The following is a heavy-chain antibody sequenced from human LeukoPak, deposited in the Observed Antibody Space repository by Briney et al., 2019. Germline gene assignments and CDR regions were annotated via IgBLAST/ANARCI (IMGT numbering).Heavy chain of an antibody. Sequence: PSETLSLTCAVYGGSFSGYYWSWIRQPPGKGLEWIGEINHSGSTNYNPSLKSRVTISVDTSKNQFSLKLGSVTAADTAVYYCARLVGSYSRGQFDYWGQGILVTVSS. CDR3: ARLVGSYSRGQFDY. D-gene: IGHD1-26*01. J-gene: IGHJ4*02. CDR1: GGSFSGYY. V-gene: IGHV4-34*01. CDR2: INHSGST.